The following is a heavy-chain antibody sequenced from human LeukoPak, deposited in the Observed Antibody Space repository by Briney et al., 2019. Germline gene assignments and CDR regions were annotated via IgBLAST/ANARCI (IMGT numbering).Heavy chain of an antibody. V-gene: IGHV3-21*01. D-gene: IGHD2-15*01. CDR3: ARRLDRDIVVVVAAPDAFDI. J-gene: IGHJ3*02. Sequence: PGGSLRLSCAASGFTFSSYSMNWVRQAPGKGLKWVSSISSSSSYIYYADSVKGRFTISRDNAKNSLYLQMNSLRAEDTAVYYCARRLDRDIVVVVAAPDAFDIWGQGTMATVSS. CDR1: GFTFSSYS. CDR2: ISSSSSYI.